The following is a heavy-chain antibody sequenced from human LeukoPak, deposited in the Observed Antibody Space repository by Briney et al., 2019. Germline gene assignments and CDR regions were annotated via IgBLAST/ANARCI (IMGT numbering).Heavy chain of an antibody. CDR2: ISYSGIT. Sequence: KTSQTLSLTCTVSGGSISSGDYYWSWIRQPPGEGLEWIASISYSGITYYNPSLKSRLTISLDSSKNQFSLTLSSVTAADTAVYFCAREGFCTGGNCLDYWGQGTLVTVSS. J-gene: IGHJ4*02. D-gene: IGHD2-15*01. CDR1: GGSISSGDYY. V-gene: IGHV4-30-4*01. CDR3: AREGFCTGGNCLDY.